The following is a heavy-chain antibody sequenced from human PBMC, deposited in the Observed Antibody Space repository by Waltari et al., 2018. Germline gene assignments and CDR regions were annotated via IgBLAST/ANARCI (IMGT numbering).Heavy chain of an antibody. CDR1: GASITIHF. CDR3: ARAYSSSSIDY. CDR2: IFYSGRT. V-gene: IGHV4-59*11. D-gene: IGHD6-6*01. J-gene: IGHJ4*02. Sequence: QVQLQESGPGLVKASETLSLTCTVSGASITIHFWSWIRQPPGKGLEWIGYIFYSGRTNYNPSLESRVTILVDTSKNQFSLKLNSLTAADTAVYYCARAYSSSSIDYWGQGTLVTVSS.